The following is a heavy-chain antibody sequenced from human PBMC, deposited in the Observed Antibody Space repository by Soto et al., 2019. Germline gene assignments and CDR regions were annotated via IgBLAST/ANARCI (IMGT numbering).Heavy chain of an antibody. J-gene: IGHJ4*02. CDR3: ARGRGDY. CDR2: IKHEGSEK. CDR1: GFTFRSYW. Sequence: EVQLVESGGGLVQPGGSLRLSCATSGFTFRSYWMSWVRQAPGKGLEWVANIKHEGSEKLYVDSVKGRFTISRDNAENSLSLQMNSLRAEDTAVYYCARGRGDYWGQGTLVTVSS. V-gene: IGHV3-7*01.